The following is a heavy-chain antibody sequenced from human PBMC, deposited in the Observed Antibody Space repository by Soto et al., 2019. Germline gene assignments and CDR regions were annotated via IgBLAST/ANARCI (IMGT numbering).Heavy chain of an antibody. D-gene: IGHD5-18*01. J-gene: IGHJ4*02. V-gene: IGHV4-59*01. CDR2: IYYSGST. CDR1: GGSISSYY. Sequence: PSETLSLTCTVSGGSISSYYCSWIRQPPGRGLEWIGYIYYSGSTNYNPSLKSRVTISVDTSKNQFSLKLSSVTAADTAVYYCARATAMVRPFDYWGQGTLVTVYS. CDR3: ARATAMVRPFDY.